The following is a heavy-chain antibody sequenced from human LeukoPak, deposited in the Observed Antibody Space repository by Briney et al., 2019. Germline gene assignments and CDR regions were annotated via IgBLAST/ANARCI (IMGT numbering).Heavy chain of an antibody. CDR2: ISWNSGTK. D-gene: IGHD2-8*01. CDR3: AVLHYYAMDV. V-gene: IGHV3-9*01. J-gene: IGHJ6*02. Sequence: GRSLRLSCAASGFTFDDYAMHWVRQAPGKGLEWVSGISWNSGTKGYADSVKGRFTISRDNAKNSLYLQMNSLRGEDAALYYCAVLHYYAMDVWCQGTTVTVSS. CDR1: GFTFDDYA.